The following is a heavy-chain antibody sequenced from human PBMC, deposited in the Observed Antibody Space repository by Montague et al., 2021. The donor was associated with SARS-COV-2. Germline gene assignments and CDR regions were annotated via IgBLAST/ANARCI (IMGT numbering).Heavy chain of an antibody. Sequence: SETLSLACTISGGSMRRYYWTWIRQLPGKELEWIGSIYDSGGARYNPSVKSRVSISVDASKNQFSLRVTSVTAADTAVYFCARRGTGNYKILDYWGQGILVTVSS. CDR1: GGSMRRYY. CDR3: ARRGTGNYKILDY. D-gene: IGHD3/OR15-3a*01. J-gene: IGHJ4*02. V-gene: IGHV4-59*01. CDR2: IYDSGGA.